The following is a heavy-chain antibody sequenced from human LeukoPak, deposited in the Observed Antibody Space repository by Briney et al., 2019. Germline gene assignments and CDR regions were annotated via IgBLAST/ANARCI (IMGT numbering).Heavy chain of an antibody. CDR3: ARPQDELLFYYFDY. V-gene: IGHV3-7*01. D-gene: IGHD2-2*01. CDR1: GFTFSSYW. Sequence: GGSLRLSCAASGFTFSSYWMSWVRQAPGKGLEWVANIKQDGSEKYYVDSVKGRFTISRDNAKNSLYLQMNSLRAEDTAVYYCARPQDELLFYYFDYWGQGTLVTVSS. CDR2: IKQDGSEK. J-gene: IGHJ4*02.